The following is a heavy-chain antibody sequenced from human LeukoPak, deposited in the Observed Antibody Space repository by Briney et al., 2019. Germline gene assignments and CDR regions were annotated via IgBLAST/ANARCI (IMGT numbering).Heavy chain of an antibody. CDR1: GYTFTGYY. CDR3: ARFTTVTFGFDY. D-gene: IGHD4-17*01. V-gene: IGHV1-2*02. Sequence: ASVKVSCKASGYTFTGYYMRWVRQAPGQGLEWMGWINPNSGGTNYAQKFQGRVTMTRDTSISTAYMELSRLRSDDTAVYYCARFTTVTFGFDYRGQGTLVTVSS. CDR2: INPNSGGT. J-gene: IGHJ4*02.